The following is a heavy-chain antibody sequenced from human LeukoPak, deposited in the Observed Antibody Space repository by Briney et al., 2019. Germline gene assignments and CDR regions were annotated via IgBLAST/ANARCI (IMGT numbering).Heavy chain of an antibody. V-gene: IGHV3-15*01. J-gene: IGHJ3*02. CDR3: TTDRLLWFGELDDAFDI. D-gene: IGHD3-10*01. Sequence: GGSLRLSCAASGFTFSSYEMNWVRQAPGKGLEWVGRIKSKTDGGTTDYAAPVKGRFTISRDDSKNTLYLQMNSLKTEDTAVYYCTTDRLLWFGELDDAFDIWGQGTMVTVSS. CDR1: GFTFSSYE. CDR2: IKSKTDGGTT.